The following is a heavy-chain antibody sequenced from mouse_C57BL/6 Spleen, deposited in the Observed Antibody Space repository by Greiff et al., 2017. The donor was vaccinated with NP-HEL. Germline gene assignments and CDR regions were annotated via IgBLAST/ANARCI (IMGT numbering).Heavy chain of an antibody. CDR2: IYPGSGNT. D-gene: IGHD1-1*01. CDR3: ARGLLREAWFAY. V-gene: IGHV1-66*01. Sequence: QVQLKESGPELVKPGASVKISCKASGYSFTSYYIHWVQQRPGQGLEWIGWIYPGSGNTKYNEKFKGKATLTADTSSSTAYMQLSSLTSEDSAVYYCARGLLREAWFAYWGQGTLVTVSA. J-gene: IGHJ3*01. CDR1: GYSFTSYY.